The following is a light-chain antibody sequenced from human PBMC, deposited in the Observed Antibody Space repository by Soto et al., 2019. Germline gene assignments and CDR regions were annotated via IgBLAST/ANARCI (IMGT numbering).Light chain of an antibody. Sequence: VLTQSPGTLSLPPGERATLSCRASQSVSSSDLAWYQQKPGQAPRLLIYGASSRATGIPDRFSGSVSGTEFTLTISSLQSEDFAVYFCQQYKIWPTFGQGTKVDIK. J-gene: IGKJ1*01. V-gene: IGKV3-20*01. CDR2: GAS. CDR3: QQYKIWPT. CDR1: QSVSSSD.